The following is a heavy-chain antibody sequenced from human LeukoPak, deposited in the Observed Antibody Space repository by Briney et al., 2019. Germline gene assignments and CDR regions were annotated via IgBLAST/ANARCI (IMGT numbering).Heavy chain of an antibody. V-gene: IGHV1-18*01. CDR1: GFTFTRYH. Sequence: ASVKVSCKASGFTFTRYHISWVRQAPGQGLEWMGWISAYNGNTNYAQKLQGRVTMTTDTSTSTTYMELRSLRSDDRAVYYCAREEGGSGSDYWGQGTLVTVSS. D-gene: IGHD1-26*01. CDR3: AREEGGSGSDY. CDR2: ISAYNGNT. J-gene: IGHJ4*02.